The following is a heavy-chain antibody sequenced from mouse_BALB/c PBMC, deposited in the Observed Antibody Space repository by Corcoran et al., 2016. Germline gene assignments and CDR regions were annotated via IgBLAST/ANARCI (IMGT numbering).Heavy chain of an antibody. D-gene: IGHD1-1*01. CDR2: INPNNDYT. V-gene: IGHV1-18*01. CDR3: ARRDYFGSSPSYY. Sequence: EVLLQQSGPELVKPGASVKIPCKASGYTFTDYNMDWVKQSHGKSLEWIGDINPNNDYTIYNHKFKDKATLTVDKSSSTAYMELRSLTSDDTAVYSCARRDYFGSSPSYYWGQCTTLTVSS. J-gene: IGHJ2*01. CDR1: GYTFTDYN.